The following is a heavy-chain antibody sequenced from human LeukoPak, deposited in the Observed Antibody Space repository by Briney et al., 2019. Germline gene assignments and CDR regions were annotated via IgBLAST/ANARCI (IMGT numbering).Heavy chain of an antibody. CDR2: ISYSGST. D-gene: IGHD6-19*01. J-gene: IGHJ4*02. CDR1: GGSISGYY. CDR3: ARDGRAGSLFAY. V-gene: IGHV4-59*01. Sequence: TSETLSLTCTVSGGSISGYYWSWIRQPPGKGLEWVGYISYSGSTNYNPSLKSRVTISVDTSKNQFSLKLSSVTAADTAIYCCARDGRAGSLFAYWGQGTLVTVSS.